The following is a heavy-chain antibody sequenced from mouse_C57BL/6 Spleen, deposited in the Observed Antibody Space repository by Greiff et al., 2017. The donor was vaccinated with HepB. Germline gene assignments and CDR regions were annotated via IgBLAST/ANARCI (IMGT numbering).Heavy chain of an antibody. V-gene: IGHV1-82*01. CDR3: ARRGYYGNYEDAMDY. CDR2: IYPGDGDT. J-gene: IGHJ4*01. Sequence: QVQLKESGPELVKPGASVKISCKASGYAFSSSWMNWVKQRPGKGLEWIGRIYPGDGDTNYNGKFKGKATLTADKSSSTAYMQLSSLTSEDSAVYFCARRGYYGNYEDAMDYWGQGTSVTVSS. D-gene: IGHD2-1*01. CDR1: GYAFSSSW.